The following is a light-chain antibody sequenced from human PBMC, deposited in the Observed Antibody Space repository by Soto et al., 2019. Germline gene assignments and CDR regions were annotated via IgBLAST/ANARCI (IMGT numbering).Light chain of an antibody. CDR1: QSVRSN. V-gene: IGKV3-15*01. CDR2: GAS. J-gene: IGKJ1*01. Sequence: EIVLTQSPGTLSVSPGKGATLSCRASQSVRSNLAWYQQKPGQAPRLLIYGASTRATGIPARFSGGGSGTEFTLTISSLQSEDFAVYYCQQYNNWPRTFGQGTKVDIK. CDR3: QQYNNWPRT.